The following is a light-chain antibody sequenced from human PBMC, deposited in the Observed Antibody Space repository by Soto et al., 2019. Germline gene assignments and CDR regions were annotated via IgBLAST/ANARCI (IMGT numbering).Light chain of an antibody. CDR2: EVS. J-gene: IGKJ1*01. CDR3: MQGTHWLGT. Sequence: DDVMTQSPLSLPVTLGQPASISCRSSQSLVYNDGNTYLDWFQQGPGQSPRRLIYEVSNWDSGVPDRFSDSGSGTDFTLKISRVEAEDVGVYYCMQGTHWLGTFGQGTKVEIK. CDR1: QSLVYNDGNTY. V-gene: IGKV2D-30*01.